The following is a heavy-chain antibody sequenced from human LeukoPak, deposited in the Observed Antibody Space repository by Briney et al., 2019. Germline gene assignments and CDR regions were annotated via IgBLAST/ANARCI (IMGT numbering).Heavy chain of an antibody. D-gene: IGHD1-7*01. CDR1: GYTFTGYY. V-gene: IGHV1-2*02. Sequence: ASVKVSCKASGYTFTGYYMHWVRQAPGQGLEWMGWINPNSGGTNYAQKFQGRVTMTRDTSIGTAYMELSRLRSDDTAVYYCAGEVVPAAIGITGTTYSLDYWGQGTLVTVSS. CDR3: AGEVVPAAIGITGTTYSLDY. J-gene: IGHJ4*02. CDR2: INPNSGGT.